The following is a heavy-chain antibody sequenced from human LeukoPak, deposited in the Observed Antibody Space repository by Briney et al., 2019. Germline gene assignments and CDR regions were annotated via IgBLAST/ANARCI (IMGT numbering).Heavy chain of an antibody. V-gene: IGHV3-23*01. J-gene: IGHJ6*03. CDR2: VSIGRST. CDR1: RFTFSSYA. D-gene: IGHD2-2*01. CDR3: ARADCSGTSCYHYYYLDV. Sequence: GGSLRLSCAASRFTFSSYAMSWVRQAPGEGLEWVSSVSIGRSTYYSDSVTGRFTISRDNSKSTLYLQMNTLRAEDTGVYYCARADCSGTSCYHYYYLDVWGKGTTVTISS.